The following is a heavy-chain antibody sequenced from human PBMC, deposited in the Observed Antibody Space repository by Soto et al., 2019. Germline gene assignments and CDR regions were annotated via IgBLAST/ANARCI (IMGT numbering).Heavy chain of an antibody. D-gene: IGHD3-3*01. V-gene: IGHV3-23*01. Sequence: EVQLLESGGGVVQPGWSLRLSCAASGFPFSSYAMSWVRQAPGKGLEWVSALSGSGGSTYYADSVKGRFTIARDNSKNTRYLPVNSLRAEDTAVYYFAGGGGVVSLEYQHWCQGTMVAVSS. CDR2: LSGSGGST. CDR1: GFPFSSYA. CDR3: AGGGGVVSLEYQH. J-gene: IGHJ1*01.